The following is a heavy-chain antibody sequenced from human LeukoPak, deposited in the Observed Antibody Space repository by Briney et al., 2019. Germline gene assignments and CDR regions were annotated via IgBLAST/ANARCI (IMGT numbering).Heavy chain of an antibody. CDR2: IYPGDSDP. J-gene: IGHJ4*02. CDR1: GYSFNTYW. Sequence: GESLKISCKGSGYSFNTYWIAWVRQMPGKGLEWMGIIYPGDSDPRYSPSFQGQVTISADKSISTAYLQWSSLKASDTAMYYCARQNSNYFDYWGQGTLVTVSS. D-gene: IGHD4-11*01. CDR3: ARQNSNYFDY. V-gene: IGHV5-51*01.